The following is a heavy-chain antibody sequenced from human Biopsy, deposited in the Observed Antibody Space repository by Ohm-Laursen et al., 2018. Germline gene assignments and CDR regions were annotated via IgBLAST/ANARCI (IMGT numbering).Heavy chain of an antibody. CDR1: GYTFGNYG. CDR3: ARDVVGRGASFFDF. CDR2: ISVYNGNT. J-gene: IGHJ4*02. D-gene: IGHD1-26*01. V-gene: IGHV1-18*01. Sequence: ASVKVSCKASGYTFGNYGASWVRQAPGQGLERMGWISVYNGNTDYPHKFQGRVTLTTDTSTSTAYMELRSLTSDDTAIYYCARDVVGRGASFFDFWGQGTSVTVSS.